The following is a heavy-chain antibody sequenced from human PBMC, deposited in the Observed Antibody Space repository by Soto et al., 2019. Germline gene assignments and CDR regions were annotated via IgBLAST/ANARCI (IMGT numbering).Heavy chain of an antibody. V-gene: IGHV1-2*02. CDR2: VHPDSGGT. J-gene: IGHJ4*02. CDR1: GYIFTDHL. CDR3: ARGAQSFFPVSGIYFYFDH. Sequence: ASVKVSCKTSGYIFTDHLIHWVRQSPGQGLQWVGWVHPDSGGTNVAQAFQDRVTMTADTSITTAYMDLARLRPDDTAIFYCARGAQSFFPVSGIYFYFDHWGQGTPVTVSS. D-gene: IGHD3-22*01.